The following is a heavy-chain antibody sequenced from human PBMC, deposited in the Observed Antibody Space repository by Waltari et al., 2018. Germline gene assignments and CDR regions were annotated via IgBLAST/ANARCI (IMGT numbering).Heavy chain of an antibody. D-gene: IGHD6-13*01. CDR3: ASHYSSSCHAFNY. J-gene: IGHJ4*02. CDR1: GGSISSHY. Sequence: QVQLQESGPGLVKPSETLSLTCTVSGGSISSHYWSRIRQPPGKGLEWIGYIYYSGSTNYNPSLKSRVTISVDTSNNQFSLKLSSVTAADTAVYYCASHYSSSCHAFNYWGQGTLVTVSS. V-gene: IGHV4-59*11. CDR2: IYYSGST.